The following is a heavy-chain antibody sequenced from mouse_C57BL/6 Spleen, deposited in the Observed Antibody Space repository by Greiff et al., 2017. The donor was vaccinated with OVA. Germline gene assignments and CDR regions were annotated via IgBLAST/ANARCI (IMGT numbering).Heavy chain of an antibody. V-gene: IGHV1-18*01. J-gene: IGHJ1*03. Sequence: EVQLQQSGPELVKPGASVKIPCKASGYTFTDYNMDWVKQSHGKSLEWIGDINPNNGGTIYNQKFKGKATLTVDKSSSTAYMQLRSLTSEDTAVYYCARPHRYYYGSSYGWYFDVWGTGTTVTVSS. D-gene: IGHD1-1*01. CDR1: GYTFTDYN. CDR2: INPNNGGT. CDR3: ARPHRYYYGSSYGWYFDV.